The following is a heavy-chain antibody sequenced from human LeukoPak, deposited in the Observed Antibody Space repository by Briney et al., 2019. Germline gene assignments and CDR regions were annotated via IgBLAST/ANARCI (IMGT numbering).Heavy chain of an antibody. CDR1: GGTFSSYA. Sequence: SVKVSCKASGGTFSSYAISWVRQAAGQGLEWMGGIIPIFGTANYAQKFQGRVTITADESTSTAYMELSSLRSEDTAVYYCARDSSGYYYGLDYWGQGTLVTVSS. CDR3: ARDSSGYYYGLDY. CDR2: IIPIFGTA. J-gene: IGHJ4*02. V-gene: IGHV1-69*13. D-gene: IGHD3-22*01.